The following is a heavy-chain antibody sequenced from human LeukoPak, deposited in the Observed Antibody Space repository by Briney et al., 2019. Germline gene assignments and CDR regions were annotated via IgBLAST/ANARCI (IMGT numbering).Heavy chain of an antibody. V-gene: IGHV7-4-1*02. J-gene: IGHJ5*02. D-gene: IGHD6-13*01. CDR3: ARTYSRPYSRFDP. CDR2: INTNTGNP. CDR1: GYTFTSYA. Sequence: GGSLRLSCAASGYTFTSYAMNWVRQAPGQGPEWMGWINTNTGNPTYAQGFTGRFVFSLDTSVSTAYLQISSLKAEDTAVYYCARTYSRPYSRFDPWGQGTLVTVSS.